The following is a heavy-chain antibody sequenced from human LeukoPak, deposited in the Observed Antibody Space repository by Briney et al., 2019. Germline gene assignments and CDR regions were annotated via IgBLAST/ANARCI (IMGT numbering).Heavy chain of an antibody. CDR1: GFTFSSYW. CDR2: IKQDGSEK. V-gene: IGHV3-7*01. D-gene: IGHD3-10*01. Sequence: GGSLRLSCAASGFTFSSYWMSWVRQAPGKGLEWVANIKQDGSEKYYVDSVKGRFTISRDNAKNSLYLQMNSLRTEDTAVYYCTRGPYGAGSYRFDYWGQGVLVTVAS. CDR3: TRGPYGAGSYRFDY. J-gene: IGHJ4*02.